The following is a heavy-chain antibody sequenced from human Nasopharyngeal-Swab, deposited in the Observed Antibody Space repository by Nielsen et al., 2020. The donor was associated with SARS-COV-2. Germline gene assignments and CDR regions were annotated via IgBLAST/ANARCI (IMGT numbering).Heavy chain of an antibody. CDR3: ARRLVVTPGPFDY. D-gene: IGHD4-23*01. Sequence: SEILSLTCTVSGGSISSSSYYWGWIRQHPGKGLEWIGSIYYSGSTYYNPSLKSRVTISVDTSKNQFSLKLSSVTAADTAVYYCARRLVVTPGPFDYWGQGTLVTVSS. CDR1: GGSISSSSYY. CDR2: IYYSGST. J-gene: IGHJ4*02. V-gene: IGHV4-39*01.